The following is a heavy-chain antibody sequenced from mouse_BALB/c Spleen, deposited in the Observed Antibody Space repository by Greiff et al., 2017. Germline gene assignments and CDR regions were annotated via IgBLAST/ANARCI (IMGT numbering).Heavy chain of an antibody. Sequence: DVHLVESGGGLVQPGGSLRLSCATSGFTFTDYHMSWVRQPPGKALEWLGFIRNKANGYTTEYSASVKGRFTISRDNSQSILYLQMNTLRAEDSATYYCARVYYGSSYWWYFDVWGAGTTVTVSS. CDR2: IRNKANGYTT. V-gene: IGHV7-3*02. CDR3: ARVYYGSSYWWYFDV. CDR1: GFTFTDYH. J-gene: IGHJ1*01. D-gene: IGHD1-1*01.